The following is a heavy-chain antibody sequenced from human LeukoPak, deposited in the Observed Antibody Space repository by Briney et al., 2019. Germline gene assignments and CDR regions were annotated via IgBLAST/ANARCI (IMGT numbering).Heavy chain of an antibody. J-gene: IGHJ4*02. Sequence: PGRSLRLSCAASGFTFDDYAMHWVRQAPGKGLEWVSGISWNRGSIGYADSVKGRFTSSRDNAKNSLDLQMNSLRAEDTALYYCAKGYSSSWSKHFDYWGQGNLVTVSS. CDR1: GFTFDDYA. V-gene: IGHV3-9*01. CDR3: AKGYSSSWSKHFDY. CDR2: ISWNRGSI. D-gene: IGHD6-13*01.